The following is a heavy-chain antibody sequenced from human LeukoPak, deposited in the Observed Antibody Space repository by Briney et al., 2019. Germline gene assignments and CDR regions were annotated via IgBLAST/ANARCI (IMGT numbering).Heavy chain of an antibody. D-gene: IGHD3-3*01. V-gene: IGHV3-43*02. CDR1: GFTFSSYS. CDR2: ISGDGGST. Sequence: GGSLRLSCAASGFTFSSYSMNWLRQAQGKGLEWFSIISGDGGSTYYEDYVKGRFTISRDNSKNSLYLQMNSLRTEDTALYYCAKDIASGFLEWILLSWGQGTLVTVSS. CDR3: AKDIASGFLEWILLS. J-gene: IGHJ5*02.